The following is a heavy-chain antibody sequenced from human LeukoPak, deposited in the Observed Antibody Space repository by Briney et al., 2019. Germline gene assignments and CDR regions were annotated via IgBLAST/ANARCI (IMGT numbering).Heavy chain of an antibody. J-gene: IGHJ4*02. CDR3: VTTSRYNTAWYEVDY. V-gene: IGHV3-64*01. CDR2: ISSNGGTT. Sequence: PGGSLRLSCAASGFTFSNYWMHWVRQAPGKGLEYVSAISSNGGTTHYANPVKDRFTISRDNSKNTLYLQMGSLRAEDMAVYYCVTTSRYNTAWYEVDYWGQGTLVTVSS. CDR1: GFTFSNYW. D-gene: IGHD6-19*01.